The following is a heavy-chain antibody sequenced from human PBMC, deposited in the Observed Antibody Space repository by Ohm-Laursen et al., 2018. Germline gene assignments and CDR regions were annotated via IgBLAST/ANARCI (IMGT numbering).Heavy chain of an antibody. V-gene: IGHV3-23*01. CDR2: ISGSGGYT. CDR3: AKDPLSVLVWFGESPIYGMDV. Sequence: LSLTCAASGFTFSSYAMSWVRQAPGKGLEWVSGISGSGGYTYYEDSVKGRFTISRDNSNNTLYLQMNSLRAEDTAVYYCAKDPLSVLVWFGESPIYGMDVWGQGTTVTVSS. J-gene: IGHJ6*02. D-gene: IGHD3-10*01. CDR1: GFTFSSYA.